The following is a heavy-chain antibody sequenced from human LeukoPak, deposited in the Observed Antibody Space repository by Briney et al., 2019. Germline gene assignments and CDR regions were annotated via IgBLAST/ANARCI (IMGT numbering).Heavy chain of an antibody. CDR3: ARGIDNNWFDP. CDR2: IYYSGST. D-gene: IGHD3-9*01. Sequence: SETLSLTCTVSGGSISTYFWGWIRQPPGKGLEWIGYIYYSGSTNYNSSLKSRVTISVDTSKNQFSLKLSSVTAADTAVYYCARGIDNNWFDPWGQGTLVTVSS. V-gene: IGHV4-59*01. CDR1: GGSISTYF. J-gene: IGHJ5*02.